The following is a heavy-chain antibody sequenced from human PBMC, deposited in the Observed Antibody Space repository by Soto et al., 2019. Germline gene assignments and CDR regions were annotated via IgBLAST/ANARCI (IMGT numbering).Heavy chain of an antibody. CDR3: ARGGYSYGPGPYYYYGMDV. CDR2: IYTSGST. V-gene: IGHV4-4*07. J-gene: IGHJ6*02. CDR1: GGSISSYY. Sequence: PSETLSLTCTVSGGSISSYYWSWIRQPAGKGLEWIGRIYTSGSTNYNPSLKSRVTMSVDTSKNQFSLKLSSVTAADTAVYYCARGGYSYGPGPYYYYGMDVWGQGTTVT. D-gene: IGHD5-18*01.